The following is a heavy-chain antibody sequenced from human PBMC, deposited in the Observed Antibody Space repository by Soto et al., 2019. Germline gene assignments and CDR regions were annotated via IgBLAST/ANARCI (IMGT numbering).Heavy chain of an antibody. J-gene: IGHJ4*02. V-gene: IGHV4-34*01. CDR3: ARDGGNDPYFDY. D-gene: IGHD1-1*01. CDR1: GGSFSGYY. CDR2: INHSGST. Sequence: QVQLQQWGAGLLKPSETLSLTCAVYGGSFSGYYWSWIRQPPGKGLEWIGEINHSGSTNYNPSLKSRVTISVDTSKNQFSLKLSSVTAADTAVYYCARDGGNDPYFDYWGQGTLVTVSS.